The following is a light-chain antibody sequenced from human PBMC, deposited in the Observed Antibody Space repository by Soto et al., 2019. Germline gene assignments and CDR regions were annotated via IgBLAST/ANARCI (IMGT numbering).Light chain of an antibody. Sequence: DIQMTQSPSSLSASVGDRVTITCRASESINRHLNWYQQQPGRAPKLLIYAASSLQNGVPSRFTGGGSGTDFTLIITNLQPEDFATYYCQQSYTALSITFGQGTRLEMK. CDR3: QQSYTALSIT. CDR2: AAS. V-gene: IGKV1-39*01. J-gene: IGKJ5*01. CDR1: ESINRH.